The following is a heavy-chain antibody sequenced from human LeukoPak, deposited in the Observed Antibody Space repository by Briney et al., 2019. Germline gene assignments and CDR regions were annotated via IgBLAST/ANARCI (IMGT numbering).Heavy chain of an antibody. CDR3: ARANYYDRTPSFDY. V-gene: IGHV1-2*02. CDR2: INPNSGGT. J-gene: IGHJ4*02. CDR1: GYTFTGYY. Sequence: ASVKVSCKASGYTFTGYYMHWVRQAPGQGLEWMGWINPNSGGTNYAQKFQGRVTMTRDTSISTAYMELSRLRSDDTAVYYCARANYYDRTPSFDYWGQGTLVTVSS. D-gene: IGHD3-22*01.